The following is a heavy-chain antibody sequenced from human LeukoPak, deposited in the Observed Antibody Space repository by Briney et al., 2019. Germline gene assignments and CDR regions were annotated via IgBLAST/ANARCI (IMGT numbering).Heavy chain of an antibody. D-gene: IGHD1-26*01. Sequence: SETLSLTCTVSGGSISSSSYYWGWIRQPPGTGLEWIGSIYYSGSTYYNPSLKSRVTISVDTSKNQFSLKLSSVTAADTAVYYCARWEGSYNFDYWGQGTLVTVSS. CDR2: IYYSGST. CDR1: GGSISSSSYY. V-gene: IGHV4-39*01. J-gene: IGHJ4*02. CDR3: ARWEGSYNFDY.